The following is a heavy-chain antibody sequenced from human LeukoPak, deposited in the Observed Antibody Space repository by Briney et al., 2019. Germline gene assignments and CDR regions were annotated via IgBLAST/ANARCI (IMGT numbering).Heavy chain of an antibody. CDR2: IYYSGST. CDR3: ARGKYQLPEGY. J-gene: IGHJ4*02. V-gene: IGHV4-30-4*01. D-gene: IGHD2-2*01. CDR1: GGSISSGDYY. Sequence: SQTLSLTCTVSGGSISSGDYYWRWIRQPQGKGLEGNGYIYYSGSTYYNPSLKSRITISVDTSKNQFSLKLSSVTAADTAVYYCARGKYQLPEGYWGQGTLVTVSS.